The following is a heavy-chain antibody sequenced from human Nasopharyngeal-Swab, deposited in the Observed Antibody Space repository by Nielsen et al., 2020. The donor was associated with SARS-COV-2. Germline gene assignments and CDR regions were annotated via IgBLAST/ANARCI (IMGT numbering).Heavy chain of an antibody. V-gene: IGHV3-23*01. CDR1: GFTFSSYA. J-gene: IGHJ4*02. CDR2: ISGSGGST. CDR3: AKDWGYCSGGSCLPVY. D-gene: IGHD2-15*01. Sequence: GESLKISCAASGFTFSSYAMSWVRQAPGKGLEWVSAISGSGGSTYYADSVKGRFTISRDNSKNTLYLQMNSLRVEDTAVYYCAKDWGYCSGGSCLPVYWGQGTLVTVSS.